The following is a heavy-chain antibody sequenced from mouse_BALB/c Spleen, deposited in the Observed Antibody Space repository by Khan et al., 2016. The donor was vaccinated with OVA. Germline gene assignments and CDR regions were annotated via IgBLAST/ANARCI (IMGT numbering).Heavy chain of an antibody. CDR1: GYTFTTAG. J-gene: IGHJ4*01. Sequence: QIQLVQSGPELKKPGETVRISCKASGYTFTTAGIQWVQKMPGKGLEWIGWINTHSGVPKYAEDFKGRFAFSLEISVNTAYLQITNLKNEDTATYLCARGGAAYYREDVGAMEYWGQGTSVTVSS. CDR2: INTHSGVP. V-gene: IGHV9-4*02. CDR3: ARGGAAYYREDVGAMEY. D-gene: IGHD2-12*01.